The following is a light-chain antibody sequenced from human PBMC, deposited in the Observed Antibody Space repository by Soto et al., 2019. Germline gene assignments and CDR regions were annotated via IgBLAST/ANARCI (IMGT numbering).Light chain of an antibody. CDR2: GAS. CDR3: QQYGGSPWYT. V-gene: IGKV3-20*01. J-gene: IGKJ2*01. CDR1: QTVSGTY. Sequence: EIVLTQSPGTQSLSPGESATVSCRASQTVSGTYLAWYQQKPGQAPRLIIFGASRRATGIPDRFSGRGSGTDFTLTISRLEPDDFAVYYCQQYGGSPWYTFVQGTKLEIK.